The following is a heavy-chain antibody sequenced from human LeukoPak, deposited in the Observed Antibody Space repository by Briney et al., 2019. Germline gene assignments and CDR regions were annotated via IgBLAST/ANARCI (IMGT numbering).Heavy chain of an antibody. J-gene: IGHJ6*02. CDR2: ISATSTFI. CDR1: GFTFSRHH. CDR3: ATIPTGGLVRAGVIDV. V-gene: IGHV3-21*01. Sequence: GGSLRLSCSASGFTFSRHHMTWVRQAPGKGLEWVSSISATSTFIEGADSVKGRFTISRDNAKNSVYPQMDSLKDEDTAVYYCATIPTGGLVRAGVIDVWGQGTTVTVSS. D-gene: IGHD2-21*01.